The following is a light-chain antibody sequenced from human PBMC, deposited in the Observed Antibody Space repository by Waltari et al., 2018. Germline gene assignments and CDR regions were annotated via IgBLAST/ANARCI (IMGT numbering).Light chain of an antibody. CDR2: EAS. V-gene: IGKV3-11*01. Sequence: EVVFTQSPATLPLSPGERATLSCRASQSVYNFLAWYQQKPGQAPRLLIYEASQRATGIPARFSGSGSGTDFTLTISNLEPEDVAVYYCQQRANWPPLTFGGGTKVEIK. CDR3: QQRANWPPLT. J-gene: IGKJ4*01. CDR1: QSVYNF.